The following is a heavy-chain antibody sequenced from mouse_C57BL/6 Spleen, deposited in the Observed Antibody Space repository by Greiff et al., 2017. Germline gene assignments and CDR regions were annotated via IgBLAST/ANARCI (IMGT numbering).Heavy chain of an antibody. CDR2: IDPSDSYT. D-gene: IGHD2-1*01. CDR1: GYTFTSYW. Sequence: VKLQQPGAELVRPGTSVKLSCKASGYTFTSYWMHWVKQRPGQGLEWIGVIDPSDSYTNYNQKFKGKATLTVDTSSSTAYMQLSSLTSEDSAVYYCARGNSLDYWGQGTTLTVSS. CDR3: ARGNSLDY. J-gene: IGHJ2*01. V-gene: IGHV1-59*01.